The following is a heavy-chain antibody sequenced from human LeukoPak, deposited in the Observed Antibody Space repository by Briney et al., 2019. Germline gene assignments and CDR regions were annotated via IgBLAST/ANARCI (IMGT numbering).Heavy chain of an antibody. CDR1: GGSISSGSYY. J-gene: IGHJ3*02. CDR3: ARGTYYPRTDAFDI. Sequence: SQTLSLTCTVSGGSISSGSYYWSWIRQPAGKGLEWIGRIYTSGSTNYNPSLKSRVTISLDTSKNQFSLKLSSVTAADTAVYYCARGTYYPRTDAFDIWGQGTMVTVSS. D-gene: IGHD3-10*01. CDR2: IYTSGST. V-gene: IGHV4-61*02.